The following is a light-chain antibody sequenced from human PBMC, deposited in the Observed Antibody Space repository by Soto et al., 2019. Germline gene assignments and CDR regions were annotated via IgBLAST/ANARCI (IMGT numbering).Light chain of an antibody. CDR2: DVT. CDR3: SSYSISTAYL. CDR1: TSDIGGYDY. V-gene: IGLV2-14*01. Sequence: QSALTQPASVSGSPGQSITISCAGTTSDIGGYDYVSWYQHHPGKAPKLIIYDVTRRPSGVSPRFSGSKSGNTASLTISGLQPEDEADYYCSSYSISTAYLFGTGTKVTVL. J-gene: IGLJ1*01.